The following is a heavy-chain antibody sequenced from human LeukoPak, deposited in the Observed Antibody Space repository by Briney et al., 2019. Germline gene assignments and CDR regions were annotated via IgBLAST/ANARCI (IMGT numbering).Heavy chain of an antibody. Sequence: PSQTLSLTCTVSGGSISSGGYSWSWIRQPPGKGLEWIGYIYHSGSTYYNPSLKSRVTISVDRSKNQFSLKLSSVTAADTAVYYCARGSGQHIVVVTAHRHFDYWGQGTLVTVSS. CDR3: ARGSGQHIVVVTAHRHFDY. V-gene: IGHV4-30-2*01. D-gene: IGHD2-21*02. J-gene: IGHJ4*02. CDR1: GGSISSGGYS. CDR2: IYHSGST.